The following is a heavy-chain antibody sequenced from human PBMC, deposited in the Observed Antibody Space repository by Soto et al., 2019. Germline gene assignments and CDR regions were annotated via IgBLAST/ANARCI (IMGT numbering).Heavy chain of an antibody. D-gene: IGHD3-3*01. CDR1: GGSFSGYY. Sequence: SETLSLTCAVYGGSFSGYYWSWIRQPPGKGLEWIGEINHSGSTNYNPSLKSRVTISVDTSKNQFSLKLSSVTAADTAVYYCARNEMVTIFGVVITSRFHYWGQATLVTVSS. V-gene: IGHV4-34*01. CDR2: INHSGST. J-gene: IGHJ4*02. CDR3: ARNEMVTIFGVVITSRFHY.